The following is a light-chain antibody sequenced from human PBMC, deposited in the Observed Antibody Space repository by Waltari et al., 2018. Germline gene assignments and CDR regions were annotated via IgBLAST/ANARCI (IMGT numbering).Light chain of an antibody. J-gene: IGLJ3*02. Sequence: QSALTQPASVSGSPGQSITISCSGTSSDVGSYNLVSWYQHHPGKAPKLIIFEVSKRPSGFSNRFSASKSGNRASLTVSGLQAEDEADYYCCSYGSSSSWVFGGGTKLTVL. CDR2: EVS. CDR3: CSYGSSSSWV. CDR1: SSDVGSYNL. V-gene: IGLV2-23*02.